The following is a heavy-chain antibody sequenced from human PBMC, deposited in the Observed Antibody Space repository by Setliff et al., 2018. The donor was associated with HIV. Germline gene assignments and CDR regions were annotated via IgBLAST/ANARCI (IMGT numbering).Heavy chain of an antibody. J-gene: IGHJ4*02. D-gene: IGHD7-27*01. V-gene: IGHV1-2*02. CDR3: ARQLSNSLDY. CDR1: GYSFTDYF. Sequence: ASVKVSCKASGYSFTDYFIHWVRQAPGRGLEWMGWISPYDGAKRATGRFRGRVTMTRDTSINTAYMELSRLRSDDTAVYYCARQLSNSLDYWGQGTLVTVSS. CDR2: ISPYDGAK.